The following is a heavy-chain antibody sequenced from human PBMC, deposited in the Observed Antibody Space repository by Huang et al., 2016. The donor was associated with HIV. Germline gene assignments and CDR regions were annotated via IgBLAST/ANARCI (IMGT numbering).Heavy chain of an antibody. CDR3: ATKASAMDI. CDR2: IKQDGSEK. J-gene: IGHJ6*02. V-gene: IGHV3-7*01. CDR1: TATFNAYW. Sequence: LVASGGGVVQPGGSRRLSCAGSTATFNAYWMSWVRQSPGKGLRWVANIKQDGSEKYYMDAVEGRFNSSRDNVKKLLFLEMNNLRVADTAVYYCATKASAMDIWGQGTTVIVSS. D-gene: IGHD1-7*01.